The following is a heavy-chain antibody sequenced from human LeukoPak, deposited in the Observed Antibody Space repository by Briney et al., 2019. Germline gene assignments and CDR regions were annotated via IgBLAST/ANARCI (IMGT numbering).Heavy chain of an antibody. V-gene: IGHV3-23*01. CDR3: AKDYYYDSSGYYSRAEYFQH. D-gene: IGHD3-22*01. CDR1: GFTFSSYA. J-gene: IGHJ1*01. CDR2: ISGSGGST. Sequence: GGSLRLSCAASGFTFSSYAMSWVRQAPGKGLEWVSAISGSGGSTYYADSVKGRFTISRDNSKNALYLQMNSLRAEDTAVYYCAKDYYYDSSGYYSRAEYFQHWGQGTLVTVSS.